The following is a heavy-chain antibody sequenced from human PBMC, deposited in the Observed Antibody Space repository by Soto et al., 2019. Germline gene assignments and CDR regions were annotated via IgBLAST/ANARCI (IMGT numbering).Heavy chain of an antibody. Sequence: ASVKVSCKACGCTFTRYYMHWVRQAPGQGLEWMGIINPSGGSTSYAQKFQGRVTMTRDTSTSTVYMELSSLRSEDTAVYYCAREKRYCSGGSCWDYYYGMDVWGQGTTVTVSS. CDR3: AREKRYCSGGSCWDYYYGMDV. CDR2: INPSGGST. CDR1: GCTFTRYY. D-gene: IGHD2-15*01. V-gene: IGHV1-46*01. J-gene: IGHJ6*02.